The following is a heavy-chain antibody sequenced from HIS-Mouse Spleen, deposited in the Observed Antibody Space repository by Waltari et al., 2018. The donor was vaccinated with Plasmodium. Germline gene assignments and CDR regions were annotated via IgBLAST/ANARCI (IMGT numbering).Heavy chain of an antibody. CDR1: GFSLSTSGMC. CDR2: IDWDDDK. V-gene: IGHV2-70*15. Sequence: QVTLRESGPALVKPTQTLTLTCTFSGFSLSTSGMCVSWIRQPPGKALEGLEGIDWDDDKYYSTALKTRLTSSKDTSKNQVVLTRTNMDPVDTATYYCARTTYSSSAAKYYYYGMDVWGQGTTVTVSS. J-gene: IGHJ6*02. D-gene: IGHD6-6*01. CDR3: ARTTYSSSAAKYYYYGMDV.